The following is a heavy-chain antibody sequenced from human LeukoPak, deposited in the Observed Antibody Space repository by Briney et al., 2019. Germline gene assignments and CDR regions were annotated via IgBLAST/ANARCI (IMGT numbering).Heavy chain of an antibody. Sequence: SETLSLTCAVYGGSFSGYYWSWIRQPPGKGLEWIGEINHSGSTNYNPSLKSRVTISVDTSKNQFSLKLSSVTAADTAVYYCARSGGLIAVASMYYFDYWGQGTLVTVSS. CDR3: ARSGGLIAVASMYYFDY. CDR1: GGSFSGYY. CDR2: INHSGST. V-gene: IGHV4-34*01. D-gene: IGHD6-19*01. J-gene: IGHJ4*02.